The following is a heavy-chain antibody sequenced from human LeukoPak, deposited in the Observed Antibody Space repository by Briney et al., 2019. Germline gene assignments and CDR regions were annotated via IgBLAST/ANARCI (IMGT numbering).Heavy chain of an antibody. Sequence: SETLSLTCAVSGGSFSGYYWSWIRQPPGKGLEWIGEINHSGSTNYNPSLKSRVTISVDTSKNQFSLKLSSVTAADTAVYYCARRDYVWGSYRLLPDYWGQGTLVTVSS. CDR3: ARRDYVWGSYRLLPDY. CDR1: GGSFSGYY. CDR2: INHSGST. V-gene: IGHV4-34*01. D-gene: IGHD3-16*02. J-gene: IGHJ4*02.